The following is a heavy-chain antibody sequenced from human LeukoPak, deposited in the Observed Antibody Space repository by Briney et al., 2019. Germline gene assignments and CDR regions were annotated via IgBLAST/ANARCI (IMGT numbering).Heavy chain of an antibody. CDR2: IHYDGRT. V-gene: IGHV4-59*11. D-gene: IGHD2-21*01. CDR3: ARLVNYGYSDY. J-gene: IGHJ4*02. Sequence: SETLSLTCTVSGGSTIGRYWTWIRQPPGKGLEWIGYIHYDGRTNYNPSFKSRVIISLDTSNNQFSLNLKSVTAADTAAYYCARLVNYGYSDYWGQGTLVTVSS. CDR1: GGSTIGRY.